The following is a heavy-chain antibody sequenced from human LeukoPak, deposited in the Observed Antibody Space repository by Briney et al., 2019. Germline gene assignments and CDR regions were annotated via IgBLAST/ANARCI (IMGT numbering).Heavy chain of an antibody. J-gene: IGHJ3*02. Sequence: SETLSLTCTVSDDSITMYYWTWIRQPPGKGLEWIGSIYYSGSTYYNPSLKSRVTISVDTSKNQFSLKLSSVTAADTAVYYCARDGSNYNDAFDIWGQGTMVTVSS. CDR1: DDSITMYY. V-gene: IGHV4-59*01. CDR2: IYYSGST. CDR3: ARDGSNYNDAFDI. D-gene: IGHD4-11*01.